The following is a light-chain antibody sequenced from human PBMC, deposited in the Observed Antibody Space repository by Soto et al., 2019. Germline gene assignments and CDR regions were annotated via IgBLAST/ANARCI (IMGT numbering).Light chain of an antibody. CDR1: QSVNSNY. Sequence: EIVLTQSPDTLSLSPGERDTLSCRASQSVNSNYFAWYQQKPGQAPRLLIYGISISATGIPDRFSGSGSGTDFTLTIGRLEPEDVAVYYCQQYGSSPITFGPGTKVDIK. V-gene: IGKV3-20*01. CDR3: QQYGSSPIT. J-gene: IGKJ3*01. CDR2: GIS.